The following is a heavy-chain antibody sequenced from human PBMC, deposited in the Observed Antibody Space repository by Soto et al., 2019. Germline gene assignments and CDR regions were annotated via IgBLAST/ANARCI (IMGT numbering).Heavy chain of an antibody. Sequence: QVQLVQSGAEVKKPGASVKVSCKASGYTFTSHDINWVRQATGQGLEWMGWKNPNSGNTGYAQKFQGRVTMTRNTSISTAYMELSSLRSEDTAVYYCARDLVVATGFVGSAYGMDVWGQGTTVTVSS. J-gene: IGHJ6*02. CDR2: KNPNSGNT. CDR3: ARDLVVATGFVGSAYGMDV. D-gene: IGHD5-12*01. V-gene: IGHV1-8*01. CDR1: GYTFTSHD.